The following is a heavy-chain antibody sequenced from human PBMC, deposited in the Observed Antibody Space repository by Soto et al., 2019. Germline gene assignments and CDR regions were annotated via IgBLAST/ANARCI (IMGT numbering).Heavy chain of an antibody. Sequence: ASVKVSCKASGFTFTSSAVRWVRQARGQGLEWMGWVSGYNGNTKYAQKVQGRVTMTIDTSTYTAYMELRSLTSDDTAKYYCAKNGQPPYYYYGMDVWGQGTTVTVSS. CDR3: AKNGQPPYYYYGMDV. CDR2: VSGYNGNT. CDR1: GFTFTSSA. D-gene: IGHD2-8*01. V-gene: IGHV1-18*01. J-gene: IGHJ6*02.